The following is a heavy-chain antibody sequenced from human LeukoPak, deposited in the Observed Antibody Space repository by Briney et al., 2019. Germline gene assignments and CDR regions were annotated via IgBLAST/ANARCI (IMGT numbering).Heavy chain of an antibody. Sequence: ASVKVSCKASGYTFTSYGISWVRQAPGQGLEWMGWISAYNGNTNYAQKLQGRVTMTTDTSASTAYMELSSLRSEDTAEYYCARSALGSGQLVQYWGQGTLVTVSS. J-gene: IGHJ4*02. V-gene: IGHV1-18*01. CDR3: ARSALGSGQLVQY. CDR1: GYTFTSYG. CDR2: ISAYNGNT. D-gene: IGHD6-13*01.